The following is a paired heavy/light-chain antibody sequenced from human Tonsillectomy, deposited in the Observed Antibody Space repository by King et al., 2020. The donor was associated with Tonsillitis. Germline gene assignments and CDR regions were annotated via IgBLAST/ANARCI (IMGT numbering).Light chain of an antibody. V-gene: IGKV1-9*01. CDR3: QQLNSYPST. CDR1: QDISSY. Sequence: IQLTQSPSSLSASVGDRVTITCRASQDISSYLAWYQQKPGKAPELLIYGASTLQSGVPSRFSGSGSGTDFTLTISSLQPEDFATYYCQQLNSYPSTFGQGTKLEIK. CDR2: GAS. J-gene: IGKJ2*01.
Heavy chain of an antibody. V-gene: IGHV1-46*01. J-gene: IGHJ4*02. CDR3: AREGGSGNLWYFDP. D-gene: IGHD2-15*01. CDR1: GYSVTNYY. CDR2: INPSAGST. Sequence: QVQLVQSGAEVKKPGASVKVSCKASGYSVTNYYLHWVRQAPGQGLEWMGIINPSAGSTSYAQKFRGRVTMTRDTSTNTVYMELSSLRSDDTAVYYCAREGGSGNLWYFDPWGQGTLVTVSS.